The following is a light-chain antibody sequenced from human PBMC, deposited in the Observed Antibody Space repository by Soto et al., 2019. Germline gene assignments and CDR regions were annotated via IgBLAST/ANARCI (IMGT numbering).Light chain of an antibody. CDR1: QSVSSSY. Sequence: EIVLTQSPGTLSLSPGERATLSCRASQSVSSSYLAWYQQKPGQAPRLLIYGASSRATGIPDRFSGSGSGTDFPLTISRVEPEDFAVYYCQQYGSAPWTFGQGTKVAIK. J-gene: IGKJ1*01. CDR3: QQYGSAPWT. V-gene: IGKV3-20*01. CDR2: GAS.